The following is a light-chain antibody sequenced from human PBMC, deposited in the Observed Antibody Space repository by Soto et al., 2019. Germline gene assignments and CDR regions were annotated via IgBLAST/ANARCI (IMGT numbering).Light chain of an antibody. J-gene: IGLJ3*02. V-gene: IGLV2-14*01. CDR3: SSYTAFSTWV. CDR2: EVS. CDR1: SNDVGGYNY. Sequence: LTQPASVSGSPGQSITISCTGTSNDVGGYNYVSWYQQHPGKAPQLIIYEVSNRPSGVSHRFSGSKSGDTASLTISGLQAEDGADYYCSSYTAFSTWVFGGGTQLTVL.